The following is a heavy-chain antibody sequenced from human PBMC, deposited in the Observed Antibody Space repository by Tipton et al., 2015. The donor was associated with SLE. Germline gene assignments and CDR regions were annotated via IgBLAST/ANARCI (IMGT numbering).Heavy chain of an antibody. Sequence: TLSLTCTVSGGSISSHYWSWIRQPPGKGLEWIGYIYYSGSTNYNPSLKSRVTISVDTSKNQFSLKLNSVTAADTAVFYCARVGSGWSEDYFDYWGQGTLVTVSS. D-gene: IGHD6-19*01. CDR2: IYYSGST. J-gene: IGHJ4*02. CDR1: GGSISSHY. V-gene: IGHV4-59*11. CDR3: ARVGSGWSEDYFDY.